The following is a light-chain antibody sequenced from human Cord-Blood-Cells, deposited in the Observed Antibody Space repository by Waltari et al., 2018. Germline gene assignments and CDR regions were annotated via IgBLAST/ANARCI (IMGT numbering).Light chain of an antibody. CDR3: QQYGSSPLT. V-gene: IGKV3-20*01. J-gene: IGKJ4*01. Sequence: EIVLTQSPGTLSLSPGERATLSCRASQSVSSSYLAWYQQKPDQAPSLLIYGASSRATGIPDWFSGSGSGTDFTLTISRLEPEDFAVYYCQQYGSSPLTFGGGTKVEIK. CDR1: QSVSSSY. CDR2: GAS.